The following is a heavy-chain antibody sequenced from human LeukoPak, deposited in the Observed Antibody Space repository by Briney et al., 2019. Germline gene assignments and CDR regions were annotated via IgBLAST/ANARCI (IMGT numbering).Heavy chain of an antibody. D-gene: IGHD3-22*01. CDR1: GFTFSSYA. Sequence: GGSVRLSCAASGFTFSSYAMHWVRQAPGKGLEWVAVISYDGSNKYYADSVKGRFTISRDNSKNTLYLQMNSLRAEDTAVYYCARGNTYYYDSSGYYPWDYYYGMDVWGQGTTVTVSS. CDR3: ARGNTYYYDSSGYYPWDYYYGMDV. CDR2: ISYDGSNK. V-gene: IGHV3-30-3*01. J-gene: IGHJ6*02.